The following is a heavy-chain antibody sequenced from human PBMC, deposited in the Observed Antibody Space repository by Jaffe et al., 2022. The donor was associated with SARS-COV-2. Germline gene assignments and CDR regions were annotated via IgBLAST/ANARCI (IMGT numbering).Heavy chain of an antibody. J-gene: IGHJ4*02. Sequence: QVQLQESGPGLVNPSQTLSLICTVSGGSVSSGAYYWSWIRQPPGKALEWIGYIYYRGSTFYNPSLDGRVIISRDTSKNQFSLKLTSVTVADTAVYYCGRLVDGVVAVGHWGQGTLVTVSS. CDR3: GRLVDGVVAVGH. V-gene: IGHV4-31*03. CDR1: GGSVSSGAYY. CDR2: IYYRGST. D-gene: IGHD2-15*01.